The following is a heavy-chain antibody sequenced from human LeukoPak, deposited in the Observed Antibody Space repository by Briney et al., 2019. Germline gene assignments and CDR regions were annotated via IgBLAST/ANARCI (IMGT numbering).Heavy chain of an antibody. Sequence: GGSLRLSCTGSGVTFEDYYLSWIRQAPGKGLEWISYVSSTGGDKFYADSVEGRFTISRDNARNSVYMEMNDLIDEDTAFYYCARGENGSFDRWGQGTLVIVSS. CDR1: GVTFEDYY. J-gene: IGHJ4*02. CDR3: ARGENGSFDR. CDR2: VSSTGGDK. V-gene: IGHV3-11*01. D-gene: IGHD3-10*01.